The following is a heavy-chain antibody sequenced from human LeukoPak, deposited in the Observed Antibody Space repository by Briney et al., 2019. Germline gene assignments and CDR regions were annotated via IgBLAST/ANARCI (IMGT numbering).Heavy chain of an antibody. CDR1: GFTFANYN. CDR3: AGDPPHGMDV. V-gene: IGHV3-48*01. J-gene: IGHJ6*02. Sequence: GGSLRLSCAASGFTFANYNFNWVRQAPGKGLEWVSYISSTSSTIYYADSMKGRFTISRDNAKNSLYLQMNSLRAEDTAVYYCAGDPPHGMDVWGQGTTVAVSS. CDR2: ISSTSSTI.